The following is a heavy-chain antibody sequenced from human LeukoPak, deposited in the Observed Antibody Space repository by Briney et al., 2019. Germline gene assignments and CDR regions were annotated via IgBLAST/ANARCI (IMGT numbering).Heavy chain of an antibody. D-gene: IGHD5-18*01. Sequence: ASVKVSCKASGYTFTSYDINWVRQATGQGLEWMGWMNPNSGNTGYAQKFQGRVTITRNTSISTAYMELSSLRSEDTAVYYCARSGYTYYYYYYYMDVWGKGTTVTVSS. CDR1: GYTFTSYD. CDR2: MNPNSGNT. CDR3: ARSGYTYYYYYYYMDV. V-gene: IGHV1-8*03. J-gene: IGHJ6*03.